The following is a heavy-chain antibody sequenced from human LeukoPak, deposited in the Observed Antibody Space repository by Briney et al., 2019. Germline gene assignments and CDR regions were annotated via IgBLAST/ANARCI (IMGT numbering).Heavy chain of an antibody. CDR3: ASLGTGDYFGY. D-gene: IGHD1-14*01. CDR1: GFTFSDNY. CDR2: IYSGGST. V-gene: IGHV3-53*01. J-gene: IGHJ4*02. Sequence: TGGSLRLSCAASGFTFSDNYMTWVRQAPGKGLEWVSVIYSGGSTYYADSVKGRFTISRDNSKNTLYLQMNSLRAEDTAVYYCASLGTGDYFGYWGQGTLVTVSS.